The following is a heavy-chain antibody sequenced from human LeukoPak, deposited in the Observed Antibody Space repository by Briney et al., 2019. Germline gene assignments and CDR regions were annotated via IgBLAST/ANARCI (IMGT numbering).Heavy chain of an antibody. CDR3: ARGKILGATYYYGSGGRWWFDP. V-gene: IGHV4-61*02. Sequence: SETLSLTCTVSGGSISSGSYYWSWIRQPAGKGLEWIGRIYTSGSTNYNPSLKSRVTISVDTSKNQFSLKLSSVTAADTAVYYCARGKILGATYYYGSGGRWWFDPWGQGTLVTVSS. D-gene: IGHD3-10*01. J-gene: IGHJ5*02. CDR2: IYTSGST. CDR1: GGSISSGSYY.